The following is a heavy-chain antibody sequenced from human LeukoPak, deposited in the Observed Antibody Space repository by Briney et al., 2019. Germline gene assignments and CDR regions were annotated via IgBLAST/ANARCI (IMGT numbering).Heavy chain of an antibody. CDR3: AKELDYYDSSGYPKDWYFDL. CDR2: ISGRGGRT. Sequence: GGSLRLSCAASGFPFTTYAMSWVRQAPGKGLEWVSAISGRGGRTYYADSVKGRFTISRDNSENTLYLQMNRLRADDTAIYYCAKELDYYDSSGYPKDWYFDLWGRGTLVTVSS. V-gene: IGHV3-23*01. D-gene: IGHD3-22*01. J-gene: IGHJ2*01. CDR1: GFPFTTYA.